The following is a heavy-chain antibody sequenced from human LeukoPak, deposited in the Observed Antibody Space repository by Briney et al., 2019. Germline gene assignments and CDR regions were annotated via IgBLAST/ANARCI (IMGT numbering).Heavy chain of an antibody. CDR1: AYTFDGYY. J-gene: IGHJ4*02. CDR2: INPNEGAT. D-gene: IGHD2-15*01. V-gene: IGHV1-2*02. CDR3: SSWDCSSGSCYTNMNFDH. Sequence: ASVKVSCKASAYTFDGYYIHWVRRAPGQGLEWLGWINPNEGATKTAQKFRDRVIITTDKSLATAYMEVTNLTSDDTAVYTRSSWDCSSGSCYTNMNFDHWGQGSLVTASS.